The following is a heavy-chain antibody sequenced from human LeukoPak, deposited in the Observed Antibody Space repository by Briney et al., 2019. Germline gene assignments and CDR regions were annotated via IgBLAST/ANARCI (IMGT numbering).Heavy chain of an antibody. Sequence: GGSLRISRKGSGYSFTSYWISWVRQMPGKGLEWMWNIDPSDSYTNYSPSFQGHVTISADKSISTAYLQWSSLKASDTATYYCARPMAGSGGYYYYDMDVWGQGTTVTVSS. J-gene: IGHJ6*02. V-gene: IGHV5-10-1*01. CDR1: GYSFTSYW. CDR2: IDPSDSYT. CDR3: ARPMAGSGGYYYYDMDV. D-gene: IGHD2-8*01.